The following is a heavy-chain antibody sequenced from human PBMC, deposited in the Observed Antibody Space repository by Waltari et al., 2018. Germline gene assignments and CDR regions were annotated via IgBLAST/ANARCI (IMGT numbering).Heavy chain of an antibody. J-gene: IGHJ4*02. CDR2: ISGSGNSI. CDR3: LYDPSV. Sequence: EVQLVESGGGLVQPGGSLRLSCVASGFTFSSYEMNWVRQAPGKGLEWVSYISGSGNSIYYADSVKGRFSISRDDSKNMTYLQMNSLKPDDTGVYFCLYDPSVWGQGTLVTVSS. D-gene: IGHD5-12*01. V-gene: IGHV3-48*03. CDR1: GFTFSSYE.